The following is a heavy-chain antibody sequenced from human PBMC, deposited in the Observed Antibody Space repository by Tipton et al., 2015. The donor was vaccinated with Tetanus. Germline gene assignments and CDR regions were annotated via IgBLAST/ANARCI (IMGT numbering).Heavy chain of an antibody. CDR2: ISYSGST. V-gene: IGHV4-61*01. Sequence: TLSLTCTVSGGSVRSGSYYWNWIRQPPGKGLEWIGYISYSGSTNSNYSLKSRITISQDTSKNQFSLKLTSVTAADTAVYYCARANYDFPKKGPFDSWXXGTLVXVSS. CDR1: GGSVRSGSYY. D-gene: IGHD3-3*01. CDR3: ARANYDFPKKGPFDS. J-gene: IGHJ4*02.